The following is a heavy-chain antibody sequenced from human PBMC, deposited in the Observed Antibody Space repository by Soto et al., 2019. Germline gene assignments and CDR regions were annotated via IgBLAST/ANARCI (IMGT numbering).Heavy chain of an antibody. CDR2: IIPIFGTA. Sequence: QVQLVQSGAEVKKPGSSVKVSCKASGGTFSSYAISWVRHAPGQGLERRGGIIPIFGTADYAQKFQGRVKVTEDDFTSEAYLELSSLGSEDTAMYYCATKPYCSGTSGYNVTMYGMDVWGQGNTVTVSS. V-gene: IGHV1-69*01. CDR1: GGTFSSYA. J-gene: IGHJ6*02. CDR3: ATKPYCSGTSGYNVTMYGMDV. D-gene: IGHD2-2*02.